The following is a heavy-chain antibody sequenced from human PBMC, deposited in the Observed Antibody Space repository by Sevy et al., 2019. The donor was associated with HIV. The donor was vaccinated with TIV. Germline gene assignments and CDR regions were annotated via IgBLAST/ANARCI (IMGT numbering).Heavy chain of an antibody. CDR3: ARGPRDYGSRSYYNPPYGLEV. CDR1: GFTFKNYW. Sequence: GGSLRLSCAGSGFTFKNYWVTWVRQAPGKGLEWVANIKPDGSERNYVDSVRGRFTISRDNAKNSLYLQMGSLRADDTAVYYCARGPRDYGSRSYYNPPYGLEVWGQGTTATVSS. CDR2: IKPDGSER. V-gene: IGHV3-7*03. D-gene: IGHD3-10*01. J-gene: IGHJ6*02.